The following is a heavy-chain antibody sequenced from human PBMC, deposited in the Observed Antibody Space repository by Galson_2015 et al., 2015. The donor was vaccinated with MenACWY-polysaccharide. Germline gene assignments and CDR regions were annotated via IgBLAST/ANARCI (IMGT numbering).Heavy chain of an antibody. CDR3: ARDLGSMVRGIIPLFDY. Sequence: SVKVSCKASGYSFTSFGISWVRQAPGQGLEWMGWISVYNGNTNYAQKFQGRANMTTDTSTSTAYMELRSLRSDDTAVYYCARDLGSMVRGIIPLFDYWGQGTLVTISS. V-gene: IGHV1-18*01. CDR1: GYSFTSFG. D-gene: IGHD3-10*01. J-gene: IGHJ4*02. CDR2: ISVYNGNT.